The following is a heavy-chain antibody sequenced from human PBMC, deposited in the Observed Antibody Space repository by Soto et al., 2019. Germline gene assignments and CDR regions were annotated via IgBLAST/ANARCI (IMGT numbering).Heavy chain of an antibody. Sequence: PSETLSLTCTVSGGSISSYYWSWIRQPPGKGLEWIGYIYYSGSTNYNPSLKSRVTISVDTSKNQFSLKLSSVTAADTAVYYCARVRTIFGVVIRYYFDYWGQGTLVTV. V-gene: IGHV4-59*01. CDR2: IYYSGST. CDR3: ARVRTIFGVVIRYYFDY. CDR1: GGSISSYY. D-gene: IGHD3-3*01. J-gene: IGHJ4*02.